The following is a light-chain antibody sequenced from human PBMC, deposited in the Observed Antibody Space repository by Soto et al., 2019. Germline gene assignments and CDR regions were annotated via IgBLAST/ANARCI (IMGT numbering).Light chain of an antibody. Sequence: EIVMTQSPATLSVSPGKRATLSCRASESISSNLAWYQQKPGQAPRLLIYGESTRSTGIPARFSGSGSGTDFTLTISSLLSEDFAVYYCQQYNNWPPDTFGPGTKVDIK. J-gene: IGKJ3*01. V-gene: IGKV3-15*01. CDR3: QQYNNWPPDT. CDR2: GES. CDR1: ESISSN.